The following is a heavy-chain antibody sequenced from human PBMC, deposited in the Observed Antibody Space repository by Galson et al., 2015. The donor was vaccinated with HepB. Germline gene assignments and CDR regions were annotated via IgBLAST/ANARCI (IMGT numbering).Heavy chain of an antibody. J-gene: IGHJ4*02. CDR2: IKQDGSEK. V-gene: IGHV3-7*01. Sequence: SLRLSCAASEFIFSNYWMSWVHQAPGKGLEWVANIKQDGSEKNYVDSVKGRFTISRDNARNSLYLQLNSLRAEDTALYYCARVPSGGQTMDYWGQGTLVTVSS. CDR1: EFIFSNYW. D-gene: IGHD4-23*01. CDR3: ARVPSGGQTMDY.